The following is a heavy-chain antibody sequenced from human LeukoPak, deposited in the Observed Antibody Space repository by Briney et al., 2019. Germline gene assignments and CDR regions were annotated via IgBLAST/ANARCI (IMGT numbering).Heavy chain of an antibody. CDR2: MNPNSGST. J-gene: IGHJ4*02. CDR1: GYTFTDYY. D-gene: IGHD3-10*01. CDR3: ARDLSGTYQIDY. V-gene: IGHV1-2*02. Sequence: ASVKVSCKASGYTFTDYYMHWVRQAPGQGLEWMGWMNPNSGSTNYPQKLQGRVTMTRDTSINTAYMELSRLRSDDTAVYYCARDLSGTYQIDYWGQGTLVTVSS.